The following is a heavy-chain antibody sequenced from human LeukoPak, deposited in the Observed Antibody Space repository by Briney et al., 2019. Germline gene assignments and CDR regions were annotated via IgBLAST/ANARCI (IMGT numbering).Heavy chain of an antibody. J-gene: IGHJ1*01. D-gene: IGHD2-2*01. V-gene: IGHV4-34*01. CDR3: ARGPLYRLPFLGYFQH. CDR1: GGSFSGYY. Sequence: PSETLSLTCAVYGGSFSGYYWSWIRQPPGKGLEWIGEINHSGSTNYNPSLKSRVTISVDTSKNQFSLKLSSVTAADTAVYYCARGPLYRLPFLGYFQHWGQGTLVTVSS. CDR2: INHSGST.